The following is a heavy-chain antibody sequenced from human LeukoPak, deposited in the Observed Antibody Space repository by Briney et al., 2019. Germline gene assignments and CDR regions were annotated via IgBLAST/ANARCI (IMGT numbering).Heavy chain of an antibody. J-gene: IGHJ6*03. V-gene: IGHV4-61*09. CDR2: IYTSGTTP. CDR3: ARAKKRSGRSRNFYLDV. CDR1: DDPINSGVYY. Sequence: SETLSLTCTVSDDPINSGVYYWNWIRPPAGKGLEWIGHIYTSGTTPNSNPSLKSRVAISLDTSKNHFSLKLSSVTAADTAVYYCARAKKRSGRSRNFYLDVWGKGTTVTVSS. D-gene: IGHD1-26*01.